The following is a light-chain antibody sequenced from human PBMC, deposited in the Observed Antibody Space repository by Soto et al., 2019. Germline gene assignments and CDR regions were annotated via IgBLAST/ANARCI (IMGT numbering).Light chain of an antibody. CDR3: CSYARSYTVV. CDR1: SSDVGGYHY. CDR2: DVN. Sequence: QSALTQPRSVSGSPGQSGTLSCTGTSSDVGGYHYVSWYQHHPGKAPKIIIFDVNQRPSGVPDRFSGSKYGDTASLTISGLQTEDEADYYCCSYARSYTVVFGGGTTLTVL. J-gene: IGLJ2*01. V-gene: IGLV2-11*01.